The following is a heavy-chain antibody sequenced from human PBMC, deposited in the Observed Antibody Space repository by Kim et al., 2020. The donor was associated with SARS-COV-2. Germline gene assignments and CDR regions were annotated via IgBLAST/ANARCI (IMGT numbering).Heavy chain of an antibody. CDR1: GGTFSSSA. J-gene: IGHJ4*02. Sequence: SVKVSCKASGGTFSSSAVSWVRQAPGQGLEWMGGIIPMYGTADYAQNFQGRVTITADESTTTAYMALSSLRSEDTAVYYCARGRYYYDTGGYYQTDHFDYWGQGTLVTVSS. CDR2: IIPMYGTA. V-gene: IGHV1-69*13. CDR3: ARGRYYYDTGGYYQTDHFDY. D-gene: IGHD3-22*01.